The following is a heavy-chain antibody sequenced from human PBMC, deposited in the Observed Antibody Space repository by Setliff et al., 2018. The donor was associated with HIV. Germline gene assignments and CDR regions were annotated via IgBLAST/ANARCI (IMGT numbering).Heavy chain of an antibody. V-gene: IGHV1-69*13. CDR3: ARGRFLEWLLIGFDS. D-gene: IGHD3-3*01. CDR2: IIPIFGTA. J-gene: IGHJ4*02. Sequence: GASVKVSCKAYGGTFSSYAISWVRQAPGQGLEWMGGIIPIFGTANYAQKFQGRVTITADESTSTAYMELSSLRYEDTAVYYCARGRFLEWLLIGFDSWGQGTLVTVSS. CDR1: GGTFSSYA.